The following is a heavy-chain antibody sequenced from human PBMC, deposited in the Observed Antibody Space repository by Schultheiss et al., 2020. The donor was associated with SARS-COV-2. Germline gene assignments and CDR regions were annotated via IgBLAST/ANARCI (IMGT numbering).Heavy chain of an antibody. D-gene: IGHD6-13*01. CDR2: IYYSGTT. V-gene: IGHV4-59*12. CDR1: GGSISSYY. Sequence: SETLSLTCTVSGGSISSYYWNWIRQPPGKGLEWIGYIYYSGTTNYNPSLKSRVTISVDKSKNQFSLKLSSVTAADTAVYYCARIPTPEYSSSWYHYYYYGMDVWGQGTTVTVSS. CDR3: ARIPTPEYSSSWYHYYYYGMDV. J-gene: IGHJ6*02.